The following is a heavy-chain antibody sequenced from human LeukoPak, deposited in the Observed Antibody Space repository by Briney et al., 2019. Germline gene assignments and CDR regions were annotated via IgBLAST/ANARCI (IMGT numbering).Heavy chain of an antibody. V-gene: IGHV3-23*01. J-gene: IGHJ4*02. Sequence: PGGSLRLSCAASGFTFSIHAMSWVRQAPGKGLEWVSAISGSGGSTYYADSVKGRFTISRDNSKNTLYLQMNSLRAEDTAVYYCAKAIPYCGGDCYFDYWGQGTLVTVSS. D-gene: IGHD2-21*02. CDR3: AKAIPYCGGDCYFDY. CDR1: GFTFSIHA. CDR2: ISGSGGST.